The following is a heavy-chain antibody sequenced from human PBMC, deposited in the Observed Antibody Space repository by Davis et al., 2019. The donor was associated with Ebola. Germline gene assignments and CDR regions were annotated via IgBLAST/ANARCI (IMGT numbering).Heavy chain of an antibody. CDR1: GFTFSTSA. J-gene: IGHJ6*02. Sequence: GGSLRLSCAASGFTFSTSAMHWVRQAPGKGLEWVTFIRYDGSNKYYGDSVKGRFTISRDNSKNTLYLQMNSLRTEDTAVYYCAKDTYYYDSSGYFYYYYGMDVWGQGTTVTVSS. V-gene: IGHV3-30*02. CDR2: IRYDGSNK. D-gene: IGHD3-22*01. CDR3: AKDTYYYDSSGYFYYYYGMDV.